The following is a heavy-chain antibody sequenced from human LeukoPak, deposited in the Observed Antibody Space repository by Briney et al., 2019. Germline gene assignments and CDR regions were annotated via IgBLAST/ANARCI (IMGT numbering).Heavy chain of an antibody. Sequence: GGSLTLSCAASGFTFSIYWMRWDSQPPGRGLVWVSRISSDGSSTSYADSVKGRFTISRNNAKNTLYLQMNSLRVEDTALYYCARDAPGNTALDYWGQGSLVTVSS. CDR3: ARDAPGNTALDY. V-gene: IGHV3-74*01. D-gene: IGHD5-18*01. J-gene: IGHJ4*02. CDR2: ISSDGSST. CDR1: GFTFSIYW.